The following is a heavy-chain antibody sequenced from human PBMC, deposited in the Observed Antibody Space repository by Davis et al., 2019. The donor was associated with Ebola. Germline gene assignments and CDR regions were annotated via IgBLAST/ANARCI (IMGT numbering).Heavy chain of an antibody. CDR2: ISSSSSTI. CDR1: GVTFSSYS. Sequence: GGSLRLSCAASGVTFSSYSMNWVRQAPGRGLEWVSYISSSSSTIYYADSVKGRFTISRDNAKNSLYLQMNSLRDEDTAVYYCARDSNWNYRQVDYWGQGTLVTVSS. V-gene: IGHV3-48*02. D-gene: IGHD1-7*01. J-gene: IGHJ4*02. CDR3: ARDSNWNYRQVDY.